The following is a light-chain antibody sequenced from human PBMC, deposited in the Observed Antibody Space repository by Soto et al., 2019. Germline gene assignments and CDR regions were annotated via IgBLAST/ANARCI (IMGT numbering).Light chain of an antibody. CDR3: NSYTGSSTDV. CDR1: SSDVGSYNR. J-gene: IGLJ1*01. CDR2: EVS. Sequence: QSALTQPPSVSGSPGQSVAISCTGTSSDVGSYNRVSWYQQPPGAAPKLMIYEVSNRPSGVPDRFSGSKSGNTASLTISGLQAEDEADYYCNSYTGSSTDVFGTGTKGTVL. V-gene: IGLV2-18*02.